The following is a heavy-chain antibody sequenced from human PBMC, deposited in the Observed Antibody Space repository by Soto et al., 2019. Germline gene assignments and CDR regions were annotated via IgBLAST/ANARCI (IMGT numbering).Heavy chain of an antibody. CDR3: TTDLYYYDSSAFDI. CDR2: IKSKTDGGTT. D-gene: IGHD3-22*01. J-gene: IGHJ3*02. CDR1: GFTFSNAW. V-gene: IGHV3-15*01. Sequence: EVQLVESGGGLVKPGGSLRLSCAASGFTFSNAWMSWVRQAPGKGLEWVGRIKSKTDGGTTDYAAPVKGRFTISRDDSKHTLYLQMNSLKTEDTAVYYCTTDLYYYDSSAFDIWGQGTMVTVSS.